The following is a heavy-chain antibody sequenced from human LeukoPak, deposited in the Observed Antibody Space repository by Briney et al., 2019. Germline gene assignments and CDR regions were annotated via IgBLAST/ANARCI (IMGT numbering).Heavy chain of an antibody. CDR3: ARNGYTSGWYRN. CDR1: GLTVSNNY. D-gene: IGHD6-19*01. Sequence: PGGSLRLSCVVSGLTVSNNYMTWVRQAPGKGLEWVSTIYSGGSTYYADSVKGRFTISRDNSKNTLYLQMNSLRGEDTAVYYCARNGYTSGWYRNWGQGTLVTVSS. V-gene: IGHV3-53*01. CDR2: IYSGGST. J-gene: IGHJ4*02.